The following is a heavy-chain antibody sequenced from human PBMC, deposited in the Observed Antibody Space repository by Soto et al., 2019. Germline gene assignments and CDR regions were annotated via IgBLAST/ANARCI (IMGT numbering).Heavy chain of an antibody. CDR2: ISSSSTI. D-gene: IGHD3-16*02. CDR3: ARDDSPMITFGGVIAYDY. Sequence: GGSLRLSCAASGFSFSSFSMNSGRQAPGKGLEWISYISSSSTIYYADSVKGRFTISRDNGKKSLYLQMNSLRDEDTAVYYCARDDSPMITFGGVIAYDYWGQGTLVTVSS. V-gene: IGHV3-48*02. CDR1: GFSFSSFS. J-gene: IGHJ4*02.